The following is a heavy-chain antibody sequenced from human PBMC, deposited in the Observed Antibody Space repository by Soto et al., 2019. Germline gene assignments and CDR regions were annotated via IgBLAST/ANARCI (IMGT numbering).Heavy chain of an antibody. V-gene: IGHV4-59*01. CDR1: GDSISTFY. CDR3: ARGRTVRNYADDSSDYFYFFDY. CDR2: VYYTGST. D-gene: IGHD3-22*01. Sequence: PSETLSLTCTVSGDSISTFYWGWMRQSPGKELEWIGYVYYTGSTNYNPSLKSRVTISVDRSKNQFSLKLTSANAADTAVYYCARGRTVRNYADDSSDYFYFFDYWGQGTQVIVSS. J-gene: IGHJ4*02.